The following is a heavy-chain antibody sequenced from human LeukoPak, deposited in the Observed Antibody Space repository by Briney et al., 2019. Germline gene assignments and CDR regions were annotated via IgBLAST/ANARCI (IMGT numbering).Heavy chain of an antibody. Sequence: ASVKVSCKASGYTFTDYYMHWVRQAPGQGLERMGWINPNSGGTNYAQKFQGRVTMTRDTSISTAYMELSRLRSDDTAVYYCARDLYYYGSGSYDPFRVLDVWGQGTTVTVSS. J-gene: IGHJ6*02. CDR3: ARDLYYYGSGSYDPFRVLDV. CDR1: GYTFTDYY. CDR2: INPNSGGT. D-gene: IGHD3-10*01. V-gene: IGHV1-2*02.